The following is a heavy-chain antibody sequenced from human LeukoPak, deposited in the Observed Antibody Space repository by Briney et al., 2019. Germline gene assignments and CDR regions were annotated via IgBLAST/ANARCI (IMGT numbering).Heavy chain of an antibody. CDR3: ARRPGAVVVAAAEIFDY. J-gene: IGHJ4*02. Sequence: PSETLSLTCAVYGGSFSGYYWSWIRQPPGKGLEWIGEINHSGSTNYNPSLKSRVTISVDTSKNQFSLKLSSVTAADTAVYYCARRPGAVVVAAAEIFDYWGQGTLVTVSS. V-gene: IGHV4-34*01. CDR1: GGSFSGYY. CDR2: INHSGST. D-gene: IGHD2-15*01.